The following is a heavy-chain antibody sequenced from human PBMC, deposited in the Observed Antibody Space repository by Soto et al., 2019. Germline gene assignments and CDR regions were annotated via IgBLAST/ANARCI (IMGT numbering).Heavy chain of an antibody. V-gene: IGHV4-38-2*02. CDR3: ARDHPGGNWGERRYAFDI. D-gene: IGHD3-16*01. CDR1: GYSISSGYY. Sequence: PSETLSLTCAVSGYSISSGYYWGWIRQPPGKGLEWIGSIYHSGSTYYNPSLKSRVTISVDTSKNQFSLKLSSVTAADTAVYYCARDHPGGNWGERRYAFDIWGQGTMVTV. J-gene: IGHJ3*02. CDR2: IYHSGST.